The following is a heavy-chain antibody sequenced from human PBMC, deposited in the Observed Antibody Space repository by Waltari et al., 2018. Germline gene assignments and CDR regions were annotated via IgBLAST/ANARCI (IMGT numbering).Heavy chain of an antibody. CDR1: GGSISRSSYY. D-gene: IGHD6-13*01. CDR2: IYYSGST. CDR3: ARGWWGAAAGDFDY. Sequence: QLQLQESGPGLVKPSETLSLTCTVSGGSISRSSYYWGWIRQPPGKGLEWIGSIYYSGSTYYNQSLKSRVTISLDTSKNQFSLKLSSVTAADTAVYYCARGWWGAAAGDFDYWGQGTLVTVSS. V-gene: IGHV4-39*07. J-gene: IGHJ4*02.